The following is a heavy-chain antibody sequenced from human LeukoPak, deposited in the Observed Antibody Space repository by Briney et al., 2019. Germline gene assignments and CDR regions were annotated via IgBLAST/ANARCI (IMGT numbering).Heavy chain of an antibody. J-gene: IGHJ5*02. D-gene: IGHD6-13*01. CDR3: AKEKYSSSTNWFDP. CDR2: ISGSGDST. CDR1: GFAFSSYA. Sequence: GGSLRLYCAASGFAFSSYAMSWVRQAPGKGLGWVSAISGSGDSTYYADSVKGRFTISRDNSKNTLYLQMNSLRAEDTAVYYCAKEKYSSSTNWFDPWGQGTLVTVSS. V-gene: IGHV3-23*01.